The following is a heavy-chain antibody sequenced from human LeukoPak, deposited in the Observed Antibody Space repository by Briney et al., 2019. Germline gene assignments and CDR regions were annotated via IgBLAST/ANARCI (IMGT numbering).Heavy chain of an antibody. Sequence: MXXVXXXXGQGMEWKGRINTNSGGRNYAQKFQGRGTINRETSIRKAYMEQSRLRSGDTAVYYCARVGRYNLWFYWGQGTLVTVSS. V-gene: IGHV1-2*06. CDR2: INTNSGGR. J-gene: IGHJ4*02. CDR3: ARVGRYNLWFY. D-gene: IGHD5-24*01.